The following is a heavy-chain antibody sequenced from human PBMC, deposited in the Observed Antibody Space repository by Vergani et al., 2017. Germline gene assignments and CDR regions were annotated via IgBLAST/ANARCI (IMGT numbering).Heavy chain of an antibody. CDR3: ASTLDYYGSGSYPDDY. CDR2: ISAYNGNT. CDR1: GYTFTSYG. Sequence: QVQLVQSGAEVKKPGASVKVSCKASGYTFTSYGISWVRQAPGQGLEWMGWISAYNGNTNYAQKLQGRVTMTTDTSTSTAYMELRSLRSDDTAVYYCASTLDYYGSGSYPDDYGGQGTLVTVSS. V-gene: IGHV1-18*01. J-gene: IGHJ4*02. D-gene: IGHD3-10*01.